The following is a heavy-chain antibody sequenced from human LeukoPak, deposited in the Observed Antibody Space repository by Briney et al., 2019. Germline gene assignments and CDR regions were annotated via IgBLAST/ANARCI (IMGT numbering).Heavy chain of an antibody. D-gene: IGHD6-6*01. CDR1: GGSISSGGYY. Sequence: SETLSLTCTVSGGSISSGGYYWSWIRQPPGKGLEWIGYIYHSGSTYYNPSLKSRVTISVDRSKNQFSLKLSPVTAADTAVYYCASGLSGQLGIWGQGTLVTVSS. J-gene: IGHJ4*02. CDR2: IYHSGST. V-gene: IGHV4-30-2*01. CDR3: ASGLSGQLGI.